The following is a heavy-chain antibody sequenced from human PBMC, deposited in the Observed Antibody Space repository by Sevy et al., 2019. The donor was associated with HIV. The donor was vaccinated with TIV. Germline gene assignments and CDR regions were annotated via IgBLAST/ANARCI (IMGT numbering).Heavy chain of an antibody. CDR1: GGSISSGGYY. J-gene: IGHJ5*02. D-gene: IGHD4-4*01. Sequence: SETLSLTCTVSGGSISSGGYYWSWIRQHPGKGLEWIGYIYYSGSTYYNPSLKSRVTISVETSKNQFSLKLSSVTAADTAVYYCARDDSNYGWFDPWGQGTLVTVSS. CDR2: IYYSGST. CDR3: ARDDSNYGWFDP. V-gene: IGHV4-31*03.